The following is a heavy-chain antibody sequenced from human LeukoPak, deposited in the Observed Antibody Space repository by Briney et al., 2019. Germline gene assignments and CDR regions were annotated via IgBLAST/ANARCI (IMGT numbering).Heavy chain of an antibody. D-gene: IGHD5-18*01. Sequence: SVKVSCKASGGTFSSYAISWVRQAPGQGLEWMGRIIPILGIANYAQKFQGRVTITADKSTSTAYMELRSLRSDDTAVYYCARDLFLYSCGYGLLNFWGQGTLVTVSS. V-gene: IGHV1-69*04. CDR2: IIPILGIA. CDR1: GGTFSSYA. CDR3: ARDLFLYSCGYGLLNF. J-gene: IGHJ4*02.